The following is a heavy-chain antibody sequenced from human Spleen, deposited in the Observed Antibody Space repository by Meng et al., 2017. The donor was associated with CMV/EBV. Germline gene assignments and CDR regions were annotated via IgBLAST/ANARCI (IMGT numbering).Heavy chain of an antibody. V-gene: IGHV1-8*01. J-gene: IGHJ4*02. D-gene: IGHD6-25*01. CDR3: ARGLGSSGTPPDY. Sequence: QVQLVQSGAEVKKPGASVKVSCKASGYTFTSYDINCVRQATGQGLEWMGWMNPNSGNTGYAQKFQGRVTMTRDTSISTAYMELSSLRSEDTAAYCCARGLGSSGTPPDYWGQGTLVTVSS. CDR1: GYTFTSYD. CDR2: MNPNSGNT.